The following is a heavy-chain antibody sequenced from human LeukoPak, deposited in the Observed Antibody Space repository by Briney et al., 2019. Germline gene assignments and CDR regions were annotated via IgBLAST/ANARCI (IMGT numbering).Heavy chain of an antibody. J-gene: IGHJ6*02. V-gene: IGHV3-23*01. CDR1: GFTFSSYA. CDR2: ISGSGGST. Sequence: GGSLRLSCAASGFTFSSYAMSWVRQAPGKGLEWVSAISGSGGSTYYAGSVKGRFTISRDNSKNTLYLQMNSLRAEDTAVYYCAKVIPAATHYYYYYGMDVWGQGTTVTVSS. D-gene: IGHD2-2*01. CDR3: AKVIPAATHYYYYYGMDV.